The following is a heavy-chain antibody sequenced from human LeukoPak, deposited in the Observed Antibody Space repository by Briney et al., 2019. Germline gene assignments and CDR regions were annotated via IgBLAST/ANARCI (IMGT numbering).Heavy chain of an antibody. Sequence: SETLSLTCAVYGGSFSGYYWSWIRQPPGKGLEWIGEINHSGSTNYNPSLKSRVTISVDTSKNQFSLKLSSVTAADTAVYYCAIVNDYGDYMWSDYWGQGTLVTVSS. CDR3: AIVNDYGDYMWSDY. J-gene: IGHJ4*02. V-gene: IGHV4-34*01. D-gene: IGHD4-17*01. CDR2: INHSGST. CDR1: GGSFSGYY.